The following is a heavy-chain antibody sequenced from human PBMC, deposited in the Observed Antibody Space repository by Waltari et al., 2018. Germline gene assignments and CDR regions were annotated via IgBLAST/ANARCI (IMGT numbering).Heavy chain of an antibody. Sequence: KASGYTFTGYYMHWVRQAPGQGLEWMGWINPNSGGTNYAQKFQGRVTMTRDTSISTAYMELSRLRSDDTAVYYCARDRIAARHGPFDYWGQGTLVTVSS. CDR3: ARDRIAARHGPFDY. V-gene: IGHV1-2*02. CDR1: GYTFTGYY. D-gene: IGHD6-6*01. J-gene: IGHJ4*02. CDR2: INPNSGGT.